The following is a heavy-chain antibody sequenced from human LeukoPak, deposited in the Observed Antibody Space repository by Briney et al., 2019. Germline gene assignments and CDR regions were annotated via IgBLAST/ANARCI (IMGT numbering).Heavy chain of an antibody. D-gene: IGHD3-10*02. Sequence: GGSLRLPCVASGFNFENYEMNWVRQAPGKGLEWVSYISETSTTIYYRDSVKGRFTIFRDNGKNSLFLQMNSLKVEDTALYFCARSANNLRDKNAFYFRVIDFWGPGTLVTVSS. V-gene: IGHV3-48*03. CDR3: ARSANNLRDKNAFYFRVIDF. J-gene: IGHJ4*02. CDR2: ISETSTTI. CDR1: GFNFENYE.